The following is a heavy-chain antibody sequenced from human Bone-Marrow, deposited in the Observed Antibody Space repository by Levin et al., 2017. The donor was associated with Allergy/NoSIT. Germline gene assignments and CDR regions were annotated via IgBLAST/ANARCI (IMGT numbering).Heavy chain of an antibody. D-gene: IGHD2-15*01. V-gene: IGHV3-53*01. Sequence: GGSLRLSCAASGFSVSDSYMSWVRQAPGKGLEYVSVIFSVGTTYYADSVKGRFTISRDNSKNTLYLQMNSLRADDTAVYYCARAVGTPGWAEQFQHWGQGTLVTVSS. CDR2: IFSVGTT. CDR1: GFSVSDSY. CDR3: ARAVGTPGWAEQFQH. J-gene: IGHJ1*01.